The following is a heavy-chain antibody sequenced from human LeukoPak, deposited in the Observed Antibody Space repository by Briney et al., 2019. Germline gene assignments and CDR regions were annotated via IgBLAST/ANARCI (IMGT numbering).Heavy chain of an antibody. Sequence: SETLSLTCTVSGDSISSYYWSWIRQPPGKGLEWIGSIYHSGSTYHNPSLKSRVTISVDTSKNQFSLKLSSVTAADTAVYYCASRGTVGYYMDVWGKGTTVTVSS. CDR3: ASRGTVGYYMDV. CDR1: GDSISSYY. CDR2: IYHSGST. V-gene: IGHV4-38-2*02. J-gene: IGHJ6*03. D-gene: IGHD1-1*01.